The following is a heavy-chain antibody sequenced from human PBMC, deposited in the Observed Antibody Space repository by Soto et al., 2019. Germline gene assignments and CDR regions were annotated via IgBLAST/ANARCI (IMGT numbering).Heavy chain of an antibody. CDR3: ARDQGVVIIKDH. CDR2: IWYDGTSK. V-gene: IGHV3-33*08. J-gene: IGHJ4*02. D-gene: IGHD6-6*01. CDR1: GFTFRNHV. Sequence: QVQLVESGGGVVQPGRSLRLSCAASGFTFRNHVMHWVRQAPGKGLEWVGLIWYDGTSKYYADSVKGRFTISRDNSKNKLYLEMSSLRVEDTGIYYCARDQGVVIIKDHWGQGTLVTVSS.